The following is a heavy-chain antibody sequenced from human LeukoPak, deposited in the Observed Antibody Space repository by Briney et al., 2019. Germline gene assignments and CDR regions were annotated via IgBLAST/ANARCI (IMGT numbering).Heavy chain of an antibody. CDR1: GFTFSSYG. J-gene: IGHJ4*02. V-gene: IGHV3-23*01. CDR3: AKDRPTVYSSSWLHFLDS. CDR2: ISGSGGST. Sequence: GGTLRLSCAASGFTFSSYGMIWVRQAPGKGLEWVSGISGSGGSTYLADSVKGRFTISRDNSKNTLYLEMNSLRAGDTAVYYCAKDRPTVYSSSWLHFLDSWGQGTLVTVSS. D-gene: IGHD6-13*01.